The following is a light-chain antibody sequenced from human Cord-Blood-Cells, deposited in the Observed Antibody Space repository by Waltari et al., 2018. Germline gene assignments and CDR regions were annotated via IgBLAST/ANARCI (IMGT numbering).Light chain of an antibody. CDR2: GAS. CDR3: QQYNNWPPWT. CDR1: QSVSSN. Sequence: IVMTHSPATLSVSPGERATLSCSASQSVSSNLAWYQQKPGQAPRLLIYGASTRATGIPARFSGSGSGTEFTLTISSLQSEDFAVYYCQQYNNWPPWTFGQGTKVEIK. V-gene: IGKV3-15*01. J-gene: IGKJ1*01.